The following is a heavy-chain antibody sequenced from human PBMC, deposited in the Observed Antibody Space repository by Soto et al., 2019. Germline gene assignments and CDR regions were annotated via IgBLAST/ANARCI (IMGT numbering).Heavy chain of an antibody. D-gene: IGHD2-15*01. V-gene: IGHV4-4*07. Sequence: QVQLQESGPGLVKPSETLSLTCTVSGGSISSYYWSWIRQPAGKGLEWIGRIYTSGSTNYNPSLKSRVTMSVDTSKNQFSLKLSSVTAADTAVYYFARGYCSGGSCGPGYYYGMDVWGQGTTVTVSS. CDR2: IYTSGST. CDR1: GGSISSYY. J-gene: IGHJ6*02. CDR3: ARGYCSGGSCGPGYYYGMDV.